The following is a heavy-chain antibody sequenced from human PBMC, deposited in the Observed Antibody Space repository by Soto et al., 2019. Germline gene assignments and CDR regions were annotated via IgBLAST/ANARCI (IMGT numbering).Heavy chain of an antibody. Sequence: QVQLVESGGGVVQPGRSLRLSCAASGFTFSSYAMHWVRQAPGKGLEWVAVISYDGSNKYYADSVKGRFTISRDNSKNTLYLQMNSLRADDTAVYYCASSRDHAFDIWGQGTMVTVSS. CDR3: ASSRDHAFDI. V-gene: IGHV3-30-3*01. J-gene: IGHJ3*02. D-gene: IGHD6-13*01. CDR1: GFTFSSYA. CDR2: ISYDGSNK.